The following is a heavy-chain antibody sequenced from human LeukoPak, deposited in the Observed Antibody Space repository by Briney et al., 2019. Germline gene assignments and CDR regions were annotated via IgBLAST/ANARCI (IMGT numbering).Heavy chain of an antibody. CDR3: ARPSSLYGGTSEDY. V-gene: IGHV5-51*01. J-gene: IGHJ4*02. CDR1: GYSSTDYW. D-gene: IGHD4-23*01. Sequence: GESLQISCKASGYSSTDYWIVWGRQLPGKGLQWMGAVYPGDSDTRYRPSLDGQVTISADKSVSTTYLQWSSLQASDTAMYYCARPSSLYGGTSEDYWGQGPLVTVSS. CDR2: VYPGDSDT.